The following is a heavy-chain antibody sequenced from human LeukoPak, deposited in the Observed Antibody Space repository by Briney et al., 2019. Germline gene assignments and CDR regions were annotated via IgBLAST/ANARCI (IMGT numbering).Heavy chain of an antibody. Sequence: ASVKVSCKASGYTFTSYDINWVRQATGQGLEWMGWMNPNSGNTGYAQKFQGRVTMTRNTSISTAYMELSSLRSEDTAVYYCARVMDTDVLSVYWGQGTLVTVSS. CDR1: GYTFTSYD. D-gene: IGHD5-18*01. CDR2: MNPNSGNT. J-gene: IGHJ4*02. V-gene: IGHV1-8*01. CDR3: ARVMDTDVLSVY.